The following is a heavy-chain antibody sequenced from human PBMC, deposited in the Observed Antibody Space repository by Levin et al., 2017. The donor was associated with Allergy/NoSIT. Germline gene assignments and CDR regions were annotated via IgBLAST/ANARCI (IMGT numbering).Heavy chain of an antibody. J-gene: IGHJ6*03. CDR1: GFSLSTSGMR. CDR3: ARSDYYYYYMDV. CDR2: IDWDDDK. Sequence: QTLSLTCTFSGFSLSTSGMRVSWIRQPPGKALEWLARIDWDDDKFYSTSLKTRLTISKDTSKNQVVLTMTNMDPVDTATYYCARSDYYYYYMDVWGKGTTVTVSS. V-gene: IGHV2-70*04.